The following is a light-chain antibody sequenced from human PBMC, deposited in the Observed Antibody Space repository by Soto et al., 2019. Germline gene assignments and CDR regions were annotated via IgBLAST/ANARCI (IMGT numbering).Light chain of an antibody. V-gene: IGKV1-39*01. Sequence: DIQMTQSPSSLSASVGDRVTITCRASQSINNYLNWYQQKPGKAPNLLIFAASSLQSGVPSRFSGSGSGTDFTLTISSPQPEDFATYFCHQSYTVPLTFGGGTRVEIK. CDR2: AAS. CDR3: HQSYTVPLT. J-gene: IGKJ4*01. CDR1: QSINNY.